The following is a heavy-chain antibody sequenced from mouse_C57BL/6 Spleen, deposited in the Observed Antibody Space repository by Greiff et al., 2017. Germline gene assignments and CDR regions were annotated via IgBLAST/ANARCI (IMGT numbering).Heavy chain of an antibody. J-gene: IGHJ3*01. CDR1: GYTFTSYG. Sequence: VQLQQSGAELARPGASVKLSCKASGYTFTSYGISWVKQRTGQGLEWIGEIYPRSGNTYYNEKFKGKATLTADKSSSTAYMELRSLTSEDSAVYFCASPPTGFAYWGQGTLVTVSA. CDR2: IYPRSGNT. CDR3: ASPPTGFAY. V-gene: IGHV1-81*01.